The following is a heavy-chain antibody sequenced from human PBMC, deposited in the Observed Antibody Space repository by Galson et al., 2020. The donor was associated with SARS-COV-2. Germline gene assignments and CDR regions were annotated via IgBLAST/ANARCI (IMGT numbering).Heavy chain of an antibody. CDR2: IYPGDSDT. J-gene: IGHJ4*02. V-gene: IGHV5-51*01. D-gene: IGHD3-3*01. CDR1: GYRFTNYW. CDR3: ARPNDFSSSHPYYFDY. Sequence: HGESLKISCKTSGYRFTNYWIGWVRQMPGKALEWMGMIYPGDSDTRYSPSFQGQVTISADNSIITAYLQWSSLKAWDTAMYYCARPNDFSSSHPYYFDYWGQGTLITVSS.